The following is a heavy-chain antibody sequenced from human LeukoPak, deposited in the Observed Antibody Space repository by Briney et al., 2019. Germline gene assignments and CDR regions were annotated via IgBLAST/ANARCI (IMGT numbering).Heavy chain of an antibody. CDR3: AREIHQYYGSGSYSDY. CDR1: GYTFTSYD. J-gene: IGHJ4*02. Sequence: ASVKVSCKASGYTFTSYDINWVRQATGQGLEWMGWMNPNSGNTGYAQKFQGRVTMTRNTSISTAYMELSSLRSEDTAVYYCAREIHQYYGSGSYSDYWGQGTLVTVSS. V-gene: IGHV1-8*01. D-gene: IGHD3-10*01. CDR2: MNPNSGNT.